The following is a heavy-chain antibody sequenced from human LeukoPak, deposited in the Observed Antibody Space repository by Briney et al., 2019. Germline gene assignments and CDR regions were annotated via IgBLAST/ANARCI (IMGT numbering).Heavy chain of an antibody. CDR1: GYTFTGYY. Sequence: ASVKVSCKASGYTFTGYYMHWVRQAPGQGLEWMGWINPNSGGTNYAQKFQGRVTMTRDTSIRTAYMELSRLRSDDTAVYYCARGPSIAARPALYYFDYWGQGTLVTVSS. J-gene: IGHJ4*02. V-gene: IGHV1-2*02. D-gene: IGHD6-6*01. CDR3: ARGPSIAARPALYYFDY. CDR2: INPNSGGT.